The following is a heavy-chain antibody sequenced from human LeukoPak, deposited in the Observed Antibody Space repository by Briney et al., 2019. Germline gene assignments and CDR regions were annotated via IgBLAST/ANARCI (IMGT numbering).Heavy chain of an antibody. Sequence: PGGSLRLSCAASGFAFDDYGMSWVRQAPGKGLEWVSGINWNGGSTGYADSEKGRFTISRDNAKNSLYLQMNSLRAEDTALYYCVVPAAISPGYWGQGTLVTVSS. CDR1: GFAFDDYG. CDR2: INWNGGST. J-gene: IGHJ4*02. V-gene: IGHV3-20*04. D-gene: IGHD2-2*01. CDR3: VVPAAISPGY.